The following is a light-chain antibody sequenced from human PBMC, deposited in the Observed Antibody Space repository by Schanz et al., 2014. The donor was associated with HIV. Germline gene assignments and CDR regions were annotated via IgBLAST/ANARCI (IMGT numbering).Light chain of an antibody. V-gene: IGKV4-1*01. CDR1: QSVLYSSNNKNY. CDR2: WAS. Sequence: DIVMTQSPDSLAVSLGERATINCKSSQSVLYSSNNKNYLAWYQQRPGQPPKLLIYWASNRESGVPDRFSGSGSGTDFTLTITSLQPDDFATYYCQQYNRYASTFGQGTKVEIK. CDR3: QQYNRYAST. J-gene: IGKJ1*01.